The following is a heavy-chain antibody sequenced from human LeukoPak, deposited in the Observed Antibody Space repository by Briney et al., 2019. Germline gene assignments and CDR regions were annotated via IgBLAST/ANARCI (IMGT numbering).Heavy chain of an antibody. CDR3: ASSSRRRYSSSAYYYYGMDV. Sequence: PSETLSLTCTVSGGSISSYYWSWIRQPPGKGLEWIGYIYYSGSTNYNPSLKSRVTISVDTSKNQFSLKLSSVTAADTAVYYCASSSRRRYSSSAYYYYGMDVWGQGTTVTVSS. J-gene: IGHJ6*02. D-gene: IGHD6-6*01. CDR2: IYYSGST. CDR1: GGSISSYY. V-gene: IGHV4-59*12.